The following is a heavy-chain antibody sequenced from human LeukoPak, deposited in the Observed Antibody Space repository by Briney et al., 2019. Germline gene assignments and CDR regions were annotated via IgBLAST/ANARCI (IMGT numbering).Heavy chain of an antibody. CDR3: ARWLQLRPDAFDI. D-gene: IGHD5-24*01. V-gene: IGHV4-59*01. CDR2: IYYSGST. J-gene: IGHJ3*02. CDR1: RGSISSYY. Sequence: PSETLSLTCTVSRGSISSYYWSWIRQPPAKGLEWIGYIYYSGSTNYNPSLKSRVTISVDTSKNQFSLKLSSVTAADTAVYYCARWLQLRPDAFDIWGQGTMVTVSS.